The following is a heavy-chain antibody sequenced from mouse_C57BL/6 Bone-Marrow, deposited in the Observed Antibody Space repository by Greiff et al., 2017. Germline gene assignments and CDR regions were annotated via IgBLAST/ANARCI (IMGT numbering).Heavy chain of an antibody. J-gene: IGHJ4*01. D-gene: IGHD1-1*01. CDR3: ARGGYYVEGAMDY. CDR1: GYTFTDYY. V-gene: IGHV1-26*01. CDR2: INPNNGGT. Sequence: EVQLQQSGPELVKPGASVKISCKASGYTFTDYYMNWVKQSHGKSLEWIGDINPNNGGTSYNQKFKGKATLTVDKSSSTAYMELRSLTSEDSAVYYCARGGYYVEGAMDYWGQGTSVTVSS.